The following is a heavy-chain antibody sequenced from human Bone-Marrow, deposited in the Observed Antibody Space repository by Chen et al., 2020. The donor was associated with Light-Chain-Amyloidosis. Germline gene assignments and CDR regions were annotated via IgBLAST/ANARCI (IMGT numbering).Heavy chain of an antibody. J-gene: IGHJ6*02. CDR1: GFTLNSYT. V-gene: IGHV3-21*01. CDR2: MTNSGSKI. Sequence: EVQLVESGGGLVKPGGSLRLSCRASGFTLNSYTMKWVRQAPGKGLEWVSSMTNSGSKIYYADSVKGRFTISRDNAKNSVYLQMNSLRVEDTALYYCARGKAVAVFDYGMDVWGQGTTVTVSS. CDR3: ARGKAVAVFDYGMDV. D-gene: IGHD6-19*01.